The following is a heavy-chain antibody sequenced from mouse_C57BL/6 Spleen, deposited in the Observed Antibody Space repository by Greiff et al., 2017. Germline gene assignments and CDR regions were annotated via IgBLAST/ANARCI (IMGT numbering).Heavy chain of an antibody. CDR1: GFTFSSYA. CDR3: ARLGLFSYFDY. Sequence: EVQGVESGGGLVKPGGSLKLSCAASGFTFSSYAMSWVRQTPEKRLEWVATISDGGSYTYYPDNVKGRFTISRDNAKNNMYLQMSHLKSEDTAMYYFARLGLFSYFDYWGQGTTLTVSS. CDR2: ISDGGSYT. V-gene: IGHV5-4*01. D-gene: IGHD6-1*01. J-gene: IGHJ2*01.